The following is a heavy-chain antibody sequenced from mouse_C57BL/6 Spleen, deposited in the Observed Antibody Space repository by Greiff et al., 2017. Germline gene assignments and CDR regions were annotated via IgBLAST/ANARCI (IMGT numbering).Heavy chain of an antibody. J-gene: IGHJ3*01. V-gene: IGHV1-15*01. CDR1: GYTFTDYE. Sequence: QVQLKQSGAELVRPGASVTLSCKASGYTFTDYEMHWVKQTPVHGLEWIGAIDPETGGTAYNQKFKGKAILTADKSSSTAYMELRSLTSEDSAVYYCTREDYSNPFAYWGQGTLVTVSA. CDR2: IDPETGGT. CDR3: TREDYSNPFAY. D-gene: IGHD2-5*01.